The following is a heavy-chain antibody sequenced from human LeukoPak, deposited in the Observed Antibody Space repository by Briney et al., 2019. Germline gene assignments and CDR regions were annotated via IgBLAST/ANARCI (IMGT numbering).Heavy chain of an antibody. CDR1: GGSISSSSYY. Sequence: PSETLSLTCTVSGGSISSSSYYWGWIRQPPGKGLEWIGCIYYSGSTYYNPSLKSRVTISVDTSKNQFSLKLSSVTAADTAVYYCARHYSYGVAATIILAHGAFDIWGQGTMVTASS. CDR2: IYYSGST. D-gene: IGHD2-15*01. V-gene: IGHV4-39*01. CDR3: ARHYSYGVAATIILAHGAFDI. J-gene: IGHJ3*02.